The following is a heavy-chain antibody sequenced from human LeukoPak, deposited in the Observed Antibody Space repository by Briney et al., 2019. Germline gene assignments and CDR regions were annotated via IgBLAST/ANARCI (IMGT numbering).Heavy chain of an antibody. J-gene: IGHJ4*02. Sequence: SETLSLTCTVSGGSISSYYWSWIRQPPGKGLEWIGYIYYSGSTNYNPSLKSRVTISVDTSKNQFSLKLSSVTAADTAVYYCARGNSQWFGELLLDFDYWGQGTLVTVSS. CDR2: IYYSGST. CDR1: GGSISSYY. V-gene: IGHV4-59*01. CDR3: ARGNSQWFGELLLDFDY. D-gene: IGHD3-10*01.